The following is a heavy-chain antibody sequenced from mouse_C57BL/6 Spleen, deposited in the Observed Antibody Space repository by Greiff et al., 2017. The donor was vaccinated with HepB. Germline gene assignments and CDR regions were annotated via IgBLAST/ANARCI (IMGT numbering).Heavy chain of an antibody. V-gene: IGHV1-55*01. J-gene: IGHJ2*01. D-gene: IGHD2-4*01. CDR2: IYPGSGST. CDR1: GYTFTSYW. Sequence: VKLVESGAELVKPGASVKMSCKASGYTFTSYWITWVKQRPGQGLEWIGDIYPGSGSTNYNEKFKSKATLTVDTSSSTAYMQLSSLTSEDSAVYYCARQGDYDGTPDYWGQGTTLTVSS. CDR3: ARQGDYDGTPDY.